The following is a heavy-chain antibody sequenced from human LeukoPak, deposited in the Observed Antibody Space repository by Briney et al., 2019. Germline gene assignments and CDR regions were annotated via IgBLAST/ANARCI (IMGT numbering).Heavy chain of an antibody. CDR1: GFTFSSYW. V-gene: IGHV3-7*05. J-gene: IGHJ4*02. D-gene: IGHD6-6*01. CDR2: IKQDRSEE. Sequence: GGALRLSCAASGFTFSSYWMSWVREAPGKGVEWVAHIKQDRSEEYYVDPVKGRFTISRDNAKNSLYLQMNSLRAEDTAVYYCARHIRGSSSSCFDYWGQGTLVTVSS. CDR3: ARHIRGSSSSCFDY.